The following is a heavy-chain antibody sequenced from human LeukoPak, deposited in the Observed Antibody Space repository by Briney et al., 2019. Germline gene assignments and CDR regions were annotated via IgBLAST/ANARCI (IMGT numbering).Heavy chain of an antibody. CDR2: ISGSGGST. V-gene: IGHV3-23*01. J-gene: IGHJ4*02. CDR3: AKMRVLEWLLPFDY. D-gene: IGHD3-3*01. Sequence: GGSLRLSCAASGFTFSSYAMSWVRQAPGKWLEWVSAISGSGGSTYYADSVKGRFTISRDNSKNTLYLQMNSLRAEDTAVYYCAKMRVLEWLLPFDYWGQGTLVTVSS. CDR1: GFTFSSYA.